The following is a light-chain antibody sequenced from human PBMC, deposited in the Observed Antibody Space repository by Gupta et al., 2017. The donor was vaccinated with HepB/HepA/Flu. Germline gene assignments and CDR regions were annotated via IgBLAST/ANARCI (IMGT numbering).Light chain of an antibody. CDR2: DAS. CDR3: QQRSDWLRT. Sequence: EIVLTQSPAILSLSPGERPTLSCRASQSVGSQLAWYQQKHGQAPSLLIYDASNRATGIPARFSGSGSGTDFTLTISSLEPEDFAVYYCQQRSDWLRTFGQGTRMEIK. J-gene: IGKJ5*01. V-gene: IGKV3-11*01. CDR1: QSVGSQ.